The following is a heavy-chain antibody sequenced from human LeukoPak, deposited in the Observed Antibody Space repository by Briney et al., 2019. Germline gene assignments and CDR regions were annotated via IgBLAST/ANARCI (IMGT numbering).Heavy chain of an antibody. CDR3: ARMPGLGEYYYDSSGYF. V-gene: IGHV3-30-3*01. CDR2: ISYDGSNK. D-gene: IGHD3-22*01. CDR1: GFTFSSYA. Sequence: GGSLRLSCAASGFTFSSYAMHWVRQAPGKGLEWVAVISYDGSNKYYADSVKGRFTISRDNSKNTLYLQMNSLRAEDTAVYYCARMPGLGEYYYDSSGYFWGQGTLVTVSS. J-gene: IGHJ4*02.